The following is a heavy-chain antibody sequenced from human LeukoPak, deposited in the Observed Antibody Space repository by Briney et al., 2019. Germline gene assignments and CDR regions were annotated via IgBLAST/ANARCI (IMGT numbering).Heavy chain of an antibody. D-gene: IGHD3-22*01. Sequence: ASVKVSCKSSAYIFTSYGISWMRQAPAQGLEWMGWISVYNGNTNYPQRPQGRVTMTTDTSTTTAYMELRSLRSDDTAVYYCARDINGYYYDSHGYYPTDLWGQGTLVTVSS. V-gene: IGHV1-18*01. CDR2: ISVYNGNT. CDR3: ARDINGYYYDSHGYYPTDL. CDR1: AYIFTSYG. J-gene: IGHJ5*02.